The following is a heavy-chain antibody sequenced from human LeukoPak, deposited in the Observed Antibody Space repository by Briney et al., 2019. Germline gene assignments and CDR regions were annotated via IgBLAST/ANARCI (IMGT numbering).Heavy chain of an antibody. CDR3: VKDIRRGYNFGYDQFAY. CDR1: GFTVSSNY. Sequence: GGSLRLSCVVSGFTVSSNYMSWVRQAPGKGLEWVSVIYPGGSTYYADSVKGRFTISRDNSKNTVSLQMNSLKPEDTALYYCVKDIRRGYNFGYDQFAYWGQGTLVTVSS. V-gene: IGHV3-53*05. J-gene: IGHJ4*02. CDR2: IYPGGST. D-gene: IGHD5-18*01.